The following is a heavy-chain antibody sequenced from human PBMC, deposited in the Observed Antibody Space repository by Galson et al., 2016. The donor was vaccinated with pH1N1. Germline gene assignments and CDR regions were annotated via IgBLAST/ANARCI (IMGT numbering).Heavy chain of an antibody. CDR1: GFTFDDYA. D-gene: IGHD1-26*01. J-gene: IGHJ4*02. V-gene: IGHV3-9*01. CDR2: ISWNNGSM. Sequence: SLRLSCAASGFTFDDYAMHWVRQAPGKGLEWVSGISWNNGSMDYADSVKGRFTISGDNAKNSLFLQMNSLRAEDTALYYCAKVGGFYYGTFDYWGQGTLVTVSS. CDR3: AKVGGFYYGTFDY.